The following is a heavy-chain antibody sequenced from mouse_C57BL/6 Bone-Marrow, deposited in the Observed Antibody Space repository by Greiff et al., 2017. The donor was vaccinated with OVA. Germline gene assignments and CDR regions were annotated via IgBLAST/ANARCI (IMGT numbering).Heavy chain of an antibody. CDR2: ISSGSSTI. CDR1: GFTFSDYG. V-gene: IGHV5-17*01. CDR3: ARDYGSSSWYFDV. D-gene: IGHD1-1*01. Sequence: EVQRVESGGGLVKPGGSLKLSCAASGFTFSDYGMHWVRQAPEKGLEWVAYISSGSSTIYYADTVKGRFTISRDDAKNTLFLQMTSLRSEDTAMYYCARDYGSSSWYFDVWGTGTTVTVSS. J-gene: IGHJ1*03.